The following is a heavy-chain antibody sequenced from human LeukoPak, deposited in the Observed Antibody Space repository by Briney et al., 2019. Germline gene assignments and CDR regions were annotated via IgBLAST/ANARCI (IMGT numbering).Heavy chain of an antibody. CDR3: AGGGIAVAANY. D-gene: IGHD6-19*01. V-gene: IGHV3-30*03. CDR1: GFTFSSHA. CDR2: ISYDGNNT. J-gene: IGHJ4*02. Sequence: GRSLRLSCAASGFTFSSHAMRWVRQAPGKGPEWVSVISYDGNNTYYADSVKGRFTISRDNSKNTLYLQMNSLRAEDTAVYYCAGGGIAVAANYWGQGTLVTVSS.